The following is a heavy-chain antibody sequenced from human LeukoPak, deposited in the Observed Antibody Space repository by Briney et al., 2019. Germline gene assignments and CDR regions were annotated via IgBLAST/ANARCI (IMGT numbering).Heavy chain of an antibody. CDR2: INHSGST. J-gene: IGHJ4*02. D-gene: IGHD1-26*01. Sequence: PSETLSLTCAVYGGSFSGYYWSWIRQPPGKGLEWIGEINHSGSTNYNPSLKSRVTISVDTSKNQFSLKLSSVTAADTAVYYCARPSGSYFDEWGQGTLVTVSS. CDR3: ARPSGSYFDE. CDR1: GGSFSGYY. V-gene: IGHV4-34*01.